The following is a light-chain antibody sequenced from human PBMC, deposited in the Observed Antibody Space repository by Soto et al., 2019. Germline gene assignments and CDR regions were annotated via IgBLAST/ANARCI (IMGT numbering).Light chain of an antibody. Sequence: QSALTQPASVSGAPGQSIALSCTGTSSDVGGYNYVSWYQQHPGKVPKLIIYDVNNRPSGVSNRFSGSKSGNTASLTNSGLQAEDEADYYCRSSTSSNLLIFGGGTKLTVL. J-gene: IGLJ2*01. CDR1: SSDVGGYNY. CDR3: RSSTSSNLLI. V-gene: IGLV2-14*03. CDR2: DVN.